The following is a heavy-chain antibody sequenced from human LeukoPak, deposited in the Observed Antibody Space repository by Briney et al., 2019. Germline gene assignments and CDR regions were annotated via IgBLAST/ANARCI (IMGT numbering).Heavy chain of an antibody. CDR2: IYHSGST. CDR1: GGSISSGGYS. Sequence: SETLSLTCAVSGGSISSGGYSWSWIRQPPGKGLEWIGYIYHSGSTYYNPSLKSRVTISVDTSKNQFSLKLSSVTAADTAVYYCAREGGGRYYDSSGYSDYWGQGTLATVSS. J-gene: IGHJ4*02. V-gene: IGHV4-30-2*01. D-gene: IGHD3-22*01. CDR3: AREGGGRYYDSSGYSDY.